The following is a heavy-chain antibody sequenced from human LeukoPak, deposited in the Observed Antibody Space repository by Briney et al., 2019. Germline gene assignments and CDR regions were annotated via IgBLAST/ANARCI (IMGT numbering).Heavy chain of an antibody. J-gene: IGHJ6*04. CDR2: ITSSSSYI. V-gene: IGHV3-21*01. Sequence: GGSLRLSCVASGFSFSGYNMNWVRQAPGKGLEWVSSITSSSSYIYYADSVKGRFTISRDSAKNSLYLQMNSLRAEDTAVYYCAELGITMIGGVWGKGTTVTISS. CDR1: GFSFSGYN. D-gene: IGHD3-10*02. CDR3: AELGITMIGGV.